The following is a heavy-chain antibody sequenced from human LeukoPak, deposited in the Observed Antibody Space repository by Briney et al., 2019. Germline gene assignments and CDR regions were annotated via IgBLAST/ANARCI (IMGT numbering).Heavy chain of an antibody. J-gene: IGHJ6*03. CDR1: GDSISGFY. Sequence: PSETLSLTCTVSGDSISGFYWNWIRQPPGKGLEWIGYIYYSGSTNYNPSLKSRVTISVDTSKNQFSLKLSSVTAADTAVYYCARGIVVPAAIRGYYYYYYMDVWGKGTTVTVSS. CDR2: IYYSGST. V-gene: IGHV4-59*08. CDR3: ARGIVVPAAIRGYYYYYYMDV. D-gene: IGHD2-2*02.